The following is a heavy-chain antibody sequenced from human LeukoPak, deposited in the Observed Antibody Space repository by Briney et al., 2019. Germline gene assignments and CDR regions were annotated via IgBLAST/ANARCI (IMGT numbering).Heavy chain of an antibody. D-gene: IGHD3-3*01. CDR3: ARVVGVRDAFDI. V-gene: IGHV4-59*01. CDR1: GGSISSYY. J-gene: IGHJ3*02. Sequence: SETLSLTCTVSGGSISSYYWSWIRQPPGKGLEWIGYIYYSGSTNYNPSLKSRVTISVDTSKNQFSLKLSSVTAADTAVYYCARVVGVRDAFDIWGQGTVVTVSS. CDR2: IYYSGST.